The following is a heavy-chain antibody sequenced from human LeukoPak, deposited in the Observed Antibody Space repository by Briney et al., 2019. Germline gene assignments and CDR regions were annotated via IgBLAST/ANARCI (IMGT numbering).Heavy chain of an antibody. Sequence: HPSETLSLTYTVSGGSISSYYWSWIRQPPGKGLEWIACISYSGSTKYNPSLKSRVTISVDTSKNQLSLKLSSVTAADTAVYYCAREPGFDSSGYLNWFDPWGQGTLVTVSS. V-gene: IGHV4-59*01. J-gene: IGHJ5*02. CDR1: GGSISSYY. CDR3: AREPGFDSSGYLNWFDP. D-gene: IGHD3-22*01. CDR2: ISYSGST.